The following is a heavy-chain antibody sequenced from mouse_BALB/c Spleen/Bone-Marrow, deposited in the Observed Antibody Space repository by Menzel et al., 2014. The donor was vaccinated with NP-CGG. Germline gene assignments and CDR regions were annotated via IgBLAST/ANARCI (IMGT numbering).Heavy chain of an antibody. J-gene: IGHJ4*01. D-gene: IGHD4-1*01. CDR3: ARWEYYAMDY. CDR2: IDPANGNT. Sequence: EVQLQQSGAELVKPGASVKLSCTASGFNIKDTYMHWVKQRPEQGLEWIGRIDPANGNTKYDPKFQGKATITADTSSNPAYLQLSNLASEATAVYYCARWEYYAMDYWGQGTSGTGSS. V-gene: IGHV14-3*02. CDR1: GFNIKDTY.